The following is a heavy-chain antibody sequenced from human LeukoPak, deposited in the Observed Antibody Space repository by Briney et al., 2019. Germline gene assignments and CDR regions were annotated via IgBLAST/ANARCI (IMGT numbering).Heavy chain of an antibody. D-gene: IGHD6-19*01. CDR2: ISGSGGST. CDR1: GFTFSSYA. CDR3: RGRSGWYHNCDY. Sequence: GGSLRLSCAASGFTFSSYAMSWVRQAPGKGLEWVSAISGSGGSTYYADSVKGRFTISRDNSKNTLYLQMHSLRAEDKAVYCTRGRSGWYHNCDYWGQETLVTVS. V-gene: IGHV3-23*01. J-gene: IGHJ4*02.